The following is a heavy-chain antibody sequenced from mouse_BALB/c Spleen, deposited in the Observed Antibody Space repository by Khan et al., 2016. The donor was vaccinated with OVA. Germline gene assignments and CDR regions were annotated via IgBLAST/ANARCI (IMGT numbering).Heavy chain of an antibody. CDR2: ISSGGSFT. D-gene: IGHD1-1*01. CDR3: TRTPGYYGSNYFDY. J-gene: IGHJ2*01. CDR1: GFTFSNYA. Sequence: EVELVESGGGLVKPGGSLKLSCAASGFTFSNYAMSWVRQTPERRLEWVATISSGGSFTYYPDSVKGRITISRDNAKNPLYLQMSSLRSEDTAMYYCTRTPGYYGSNYFDYWGQGTTLTVSS. V-gene: IGHV5-9-3*01.